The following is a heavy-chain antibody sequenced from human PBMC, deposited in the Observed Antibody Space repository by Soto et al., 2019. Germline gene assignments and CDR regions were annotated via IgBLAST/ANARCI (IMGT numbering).Heavy chain of an antibody. CDR2: INPNSGGT. CDR3: ARGGWNIAAPRNPGYYYGMDV. CDR1: GYTFTGYY. Sequence: ASVKVYCKASGYTFTGYYMHWVRQAPGQGLEWMGWINPNSGGTNYAQKFQGWVTMTRDTSISTAYMELSRLRSDDTAVYYCARGGWNIAAPRNPGYYYGMDVWSQGTTVTVSS. D-gene: IGHD6-6*01. V-gene: IGHV1-2*04. J-gene: IGHJ6*02.